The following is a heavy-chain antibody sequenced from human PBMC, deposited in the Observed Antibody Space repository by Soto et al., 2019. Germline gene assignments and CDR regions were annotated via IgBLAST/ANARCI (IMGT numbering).Heavy chain of an antibody. CDR2: INHSGST. V-gene: IGHV4-34*01. J-gene: IGHJ6*02. CDR3: ARDPPATRHGMDV. CDR1: GGSIYTYY. Sequence: SETLSLTCNVSGGSIYTYYWNWIRQSPGKGLEWIGEINHSGSTNYNPSLKSRVTISVDTSKNQFSLKLSSVTAADTAVYYCARDPPATRHGMDVWGQGTTVTVSS.